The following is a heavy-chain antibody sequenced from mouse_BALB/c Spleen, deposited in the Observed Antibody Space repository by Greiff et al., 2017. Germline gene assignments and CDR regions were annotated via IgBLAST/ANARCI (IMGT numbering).Heavy chain of an antibody. Sequence: VQLQQSGAELVRSGASVKLSCTASGFNIKDYYMHWVKQRPEQGLEWIGWIDPENGDTEYAPKFQGKATMTADTSSNTAYLQLSSLTSEDTAVYYCNDGNLFLDYWGQGTTLTVSS. D-gene: IGHD1-1*01. CDR3: NDGNLFLDY. V-gene: IGHV14-4*02. CDR2: IDPENGDT. CDR1: GFNIKDYY. J-gene: IGHJ2*01.